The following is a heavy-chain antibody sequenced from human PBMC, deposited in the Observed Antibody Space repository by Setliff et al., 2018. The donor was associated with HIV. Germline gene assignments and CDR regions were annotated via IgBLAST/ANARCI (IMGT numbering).Heavy chain of an antibody. CDR1: GFIFRSFG. V-gene: IGHV3-23*01. CDR2: ISGGGGST. CDR3: ARDAFTMVRGVIGWFDP. J-gene: IGHJ5*02. Sequence: GGSLRLSCAASGFIFRSFGIHWVRQAPGKGLEGVSAISGGGGSTYYADSVKGRFTISRDNSKNTLYLRMNSLRAEDTAVYYCARDAFTMVRGVIGWFDPWGQGTLVTVSS. D-gene: IGHD3-10*01.